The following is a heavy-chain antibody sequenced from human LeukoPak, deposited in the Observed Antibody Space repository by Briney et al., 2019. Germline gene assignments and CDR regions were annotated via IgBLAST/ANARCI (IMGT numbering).Heavy chain of an antibody. CDR3: ARITGTTFGFSDY. CDR1: GYTFTDYY. V-gene: IGHV1-2*02. CDR2: INPNSGGT. J-gene: IGHJ4*02. Sequence: ASVKVSCKASGYTFTDYYMHWVRQAPGQGLEWMGWINPNSGGTNYAQKFQGRATMTRDTSISTAYMELSRLRSDDTAVYYCARITGTTFGFSDYWGQGTLVTVSS. D-gene: IGHD3-16*01.